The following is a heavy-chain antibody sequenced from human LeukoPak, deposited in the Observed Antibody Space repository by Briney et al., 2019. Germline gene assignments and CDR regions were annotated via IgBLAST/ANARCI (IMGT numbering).Heavy chain of an antibody. V-gene: IGHV3-49*03. CDR2: IRSKPYGGTT. CDR3: SRGSAYDYVWGSYHYSYFDY. D-gene: IGHD3-16*02. CDR1: EFTFSNAW. J-gene: IGHJ4*02. Sequence: GGSLRLSCAASEFTFSNAWMSWFRQAPGKGLEWVGFIRSKPYGGTTEYAASVKGRFTISRDDSASIAYLQMNSLKTEDTAMYYCSRGSAYDYVWGSYHYSYFDYWGQGILVTVSS.